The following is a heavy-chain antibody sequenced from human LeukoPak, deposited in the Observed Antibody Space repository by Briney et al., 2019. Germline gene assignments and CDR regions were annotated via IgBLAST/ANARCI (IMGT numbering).Heavy chain of an antibody. D-gene: IGHD5-12*01. CDR1: GFTFSNYW. CDR2: INSDGSST. V-gene: IGHV3-74*01. CDR3: ARDSGYSGYSDY. J-gene: IGHJ4*02. Sequence: GGSLRLSCAASGFTFSNYWMHWVRQAPGKGLVWVSRINSDGSSTNYADSVKGRFTISRDNAKNTLSLQMNSLRAEDTAVYYCARDSGYSGYSDYWGQGTLVTVSS.